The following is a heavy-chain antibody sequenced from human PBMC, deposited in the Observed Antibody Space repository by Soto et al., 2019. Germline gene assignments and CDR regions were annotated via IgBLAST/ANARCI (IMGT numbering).Heavy chain of an antibody. D-gene: IGHD1-26*01. CDR2: ISSNGAST. Sequence: VGSLRLSCSVSGFTFSPYAMHWVRQAPGKGLEYVSSISSNGASTYYADSVKGRFTISRDNSKNTLYLQMSSLRSEDTAVYYCVKDRWVDYWGQGTLVTVSS. CDR3: VKDRWVDY. CDR1: GFTFSPYA. J-gene: IGHJ4*02. V-gene: IGHV3-64D*06.